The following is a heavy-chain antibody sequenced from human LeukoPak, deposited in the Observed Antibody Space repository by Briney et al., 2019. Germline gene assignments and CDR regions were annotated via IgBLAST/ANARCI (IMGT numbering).Heavy chain of an antibody. CDR1: GGSISSGGYC. V-gene: IGHV4-31*03. CDR3: ARDKADSPDY. Sequence: SQTLSLTCIVSGGSISSGGYCWSWIRQHPGKGLEWIGYIYYSGSTYYNPSLKSRVTISVDTSKNQFSLKLSSVTAADTAVYYCARDKADSPDYWGQGTLVTVSS. J-gene: IGHJ4*02. CDR2: IYYSGST. D-gene: IGHD2-15*01.